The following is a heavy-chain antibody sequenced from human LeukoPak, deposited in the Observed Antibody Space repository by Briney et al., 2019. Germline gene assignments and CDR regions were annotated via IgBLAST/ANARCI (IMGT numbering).Heavy chain of an antibody. D-gene: IGHD2-2*01. CDR2: IRSKAYGGTT. Sequence: PGGSLRLSCTASGFTFGDYAMSWFRQAPGKRLEWVGFIRSKAYGGTTEYAASVKGRFTISRDDSKSIAYLQMNSLKTEDTAVYYCTRDVAVGCSSTSCFLDYWGQGTLVTVSS. CDR3: TRDVAVGCSSTSCFLDY. V-gene: IGHV3-49*03. CDR1: GFTFGDYA. J-gene: IGHJ4*02.